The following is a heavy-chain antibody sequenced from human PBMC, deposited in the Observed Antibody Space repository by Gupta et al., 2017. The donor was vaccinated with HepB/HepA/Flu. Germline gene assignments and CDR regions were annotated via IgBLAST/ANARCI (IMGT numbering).Heavy chain of an antibody. CDR1: GGTFRRYS. CDR3: ARGPDYEGLWFDP. V-gene: IGHV1-69*04. CDR2: IIHHLGVA. Sequence: QVQLVQSGAEVKQPGSSVKVSCKASGGTFRRYSFFWVRQASGQGLEWMGRIIHHLGVADHAQRFQGRVIITVDKSTSKVYMELRARRFEDTTIYYCARGPDYEGLWFDPWGQWTLVTVS. J-gene: IGHJ5*02. D-gene: IGHD4-17*01.